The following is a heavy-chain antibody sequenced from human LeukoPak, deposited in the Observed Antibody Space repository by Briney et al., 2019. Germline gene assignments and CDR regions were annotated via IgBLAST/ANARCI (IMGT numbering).Heavy chain of an antibody. V-gene: IGHV3-23*01. D-gene: IGHD6-13*01. Sequence: GGSLRLSCAASGVTFSSYAMSWVRQAPGKGLEGVSAISGSGGSTYYADSVQRRFTISSDTSKNTLYLQMNSLRAEDTAVYYCAKDGRYSSSWYDYWGQGTLVTVSS. CDR1: GVTFSSYA. CDR2: ISGSGGST. CDR3: AKDGRYSSSWYDY. J-gene: IGHJ4*02.